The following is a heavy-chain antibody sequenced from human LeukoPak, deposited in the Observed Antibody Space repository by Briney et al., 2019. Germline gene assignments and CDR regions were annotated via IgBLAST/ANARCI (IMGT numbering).Heavy chain of an antibody. J-gene: IGHJ4*02. D-gene: IGHD6-19*01. V-gene: IGHV4-38-2*02. CDR3: AREPAYGSGSVD. CDR1: GYSISSGYY. CDR2: IYHSGNT. Sequence: SETLSLTCTVSGYSISSGYYWGWIRQPPGQGLEWIGSIYHSGNTYYSPSLKSRVTISVDTSKNQFSLKLSSVTAADTAVYYCAREPAYGSGSVDWGQGTLVTVPS.